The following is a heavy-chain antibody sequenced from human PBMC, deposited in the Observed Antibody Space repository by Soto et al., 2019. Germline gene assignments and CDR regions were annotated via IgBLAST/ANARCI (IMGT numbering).Heavy chain of an antibody. V-gene: IGHV3-30-3*01. CDR2: ISYDGSNK. Sequence: GGSLRLSCAASGFTFSSYAMHWVRQAPGKGLEWVAVISYDGSNKYYADSVKGRFTISRDNSKNTLYLQMNSLRAEDTAVYYCARDRGLATYYYYGMDVWGQGTTVTVSS. J-gene: IGHJ6*02. CDR1: GFTFSSYA. D-gene: IGHD3-10*01. CDR3: ARDRGLATYYYYGMDV.